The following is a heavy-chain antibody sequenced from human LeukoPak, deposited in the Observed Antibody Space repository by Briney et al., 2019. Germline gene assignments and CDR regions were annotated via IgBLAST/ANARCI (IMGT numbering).Heavy chain of an antibody. CDR1: GYTFTGYY. V-gene: IGHV1-2*04. J-gene: IGHJ4*02. CDR2: INPNSGGT. D-gene: IGHD6-19*01. CDR3: AREGTARRYSSGWFKN. Sequence: GASVKVSCKASGYTFTGYYMHWVRQAPGQGLEWMGWINPNSGGTNYAQKFQGWVTMTRDTSISTAYMELSRLRSDDTAVYYCAREGTARRYSSGWFKNWGQGTLVTVSS.